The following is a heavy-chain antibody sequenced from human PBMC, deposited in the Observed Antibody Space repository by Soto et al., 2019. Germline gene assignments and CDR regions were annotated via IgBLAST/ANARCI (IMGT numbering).Heavy chain of an antibody. CDR3: ARGHWTQTLADYYLDS. Sequence: SVKVSCKASGGTFSSYTISWVRQAPGQNLQWMGRIVTILGITKYAQTFQGRVTISRDKSASTTYMELNSLKSEDTAVYYCARGHWTQTLADYYLDSWAQGTLVTVSS. J-gene: IGHJ4*02. V-gene: IGHV1-69*02. CDR2: IVTILGIT. D-gene: IGHD1-1*01. CDR1: GGTFSSYT.